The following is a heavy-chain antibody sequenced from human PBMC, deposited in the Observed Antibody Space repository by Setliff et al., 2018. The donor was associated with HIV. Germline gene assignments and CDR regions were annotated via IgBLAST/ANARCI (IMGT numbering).Heavy chain of an antibody. D-gene: IGHD6-25*01. CDR2: IHPSGNT. V-gene: IGHV4-34*01. CDR3: ARGLGTAKIHF. J-gene: IGHJ4*01. CDR1: GGTFSGYY. Sequence: SETLSLTCAVYGGTFSGYYWSWIRQPPGQGLGWIGEIHPSGNTHYNPSLQRRVTISVNTSKNQFSLNLSSVTAADTAVNYCARGLGTAKIHFWGQGTLVTVSS.